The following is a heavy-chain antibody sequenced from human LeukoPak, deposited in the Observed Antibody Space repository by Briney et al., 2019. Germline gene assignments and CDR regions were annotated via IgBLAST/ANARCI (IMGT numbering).Heavy chain of an antibody. J-gene: IGHJ6*02. CDR3: ARRTADYQYYGMDV. CDR1: GGSISSSSYY. V-gene: IGHV4-39*01. Sequence: SETLSLTCTVSGGSISSSSYYWGWIPQPPGEGREWIGSINYSEKSYYNPFLKSRVTISVDTFKNQFSLKLSSVTAADAAVYYCARRTADYQYYGMDVWGQGTTVTVSS. CDR2: INYSEKS. D-gene: IGHD5-18*01.